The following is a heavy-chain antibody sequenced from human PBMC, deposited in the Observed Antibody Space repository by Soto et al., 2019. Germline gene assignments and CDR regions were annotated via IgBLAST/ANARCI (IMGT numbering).Heavy chain of an antibody. CDR1: GDSITSRNW. V-gene: IGHV4-4*02. CDR3: VRDLGTGTDY. Sequence: QVQLQESGPGLVKPSGTLSLTCAVSGDSITSRNWWSWVRQAPGKGLEWIGEIYHSGASTYNPSLKGPSPMSVDPSNNHFSPKLTSVTAADTAVYFCVRDLGTGTDYWGRGTLVTVAS. CDR2: IYHSGAS. D-gene: IGHD1-1*01. J-gene: IGHJ4*02.